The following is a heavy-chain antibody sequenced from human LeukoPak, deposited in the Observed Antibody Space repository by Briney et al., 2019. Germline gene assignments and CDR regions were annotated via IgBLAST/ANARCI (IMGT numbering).Heavy chain of an antibody. CDR2: INVNGGAM. D-gene: IGHD6-13*01. Sequence: GGSLRLSCAASGFSFKDYYFSWIRQAPGKGLEWVSFINVNGGAMYYADFVKGRFTISRDNAKSSLYLEMNSLRVEDTAVYYCARGPRILAAGSYYFDYWGQGSLVTVSS. V-gene: IGHV3-11*01. CDR3: ARGPRILAAGSYYFDY. J-gene: IGHJ4*02. CDR1: GFSFKDYY.